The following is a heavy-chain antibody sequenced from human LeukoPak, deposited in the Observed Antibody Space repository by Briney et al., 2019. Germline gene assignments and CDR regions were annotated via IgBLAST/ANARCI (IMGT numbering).Heavy chain of an antibody. J-gene: IGHJ4*02. CDR3: AKDRGTSSWYHHFDD. CDR1: GFIFSDYA. V-gene: IGHV3-23*01. CDR2: ISGSGGTT. Sequence: PGGSLRLSCVVSGFIFSDYAMNWVRQAPGRGLEWVSVISGSGGTTFYADSVKGRFTISRDNSKKTLYLQMNSLRAEDTAVYYCAKDRGTSSWYHHFDDWGQGTQVTVSS. D-gene: IGHD6-13*01.